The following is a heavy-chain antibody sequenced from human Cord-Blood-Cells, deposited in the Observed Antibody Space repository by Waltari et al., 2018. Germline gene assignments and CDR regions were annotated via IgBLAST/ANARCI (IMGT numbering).Heavy chain of an antibody. J-gene: IGHJ4*02. D-gene: IGHD6-6*01. CDR2: SNHSGTT. CDR1: GGSFSGYY. Sequence: QVQLQQWGAGLLKPSETLSLTCAVYGGSFSGYYWSWIRPPPGKGLEWIGESNHSGTTNHNPSLKSRRTISVDTSKNHFSLKLSSVTAAYTAVYYCARQAYSSSSPIYDWGQGTLFTVSS. CDR3: ARQAYSSSSPIYD. V-gene: IGHV4-34*01.